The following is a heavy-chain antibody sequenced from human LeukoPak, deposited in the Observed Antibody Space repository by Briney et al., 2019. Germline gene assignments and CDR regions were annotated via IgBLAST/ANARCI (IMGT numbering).Heavy chain of an antibody. J-gene: IGHJ5*02. CDR2: INPNSGGT. Sequence: ASVKVSCKASGYTFTGYYMHLVRQAPGQGLEWMGWINPNSGGTNYAQKFQGRVTMTRDTSISTAYMELSRLRSDDTAVYYCARDYCSSTSCYGTWGQGTLVTVSS. CDR1: GYTFTGYY. CDR3: ARDYCSSTSCYGT. V-gene: IGHV1-2*02. D-gene: IGHD2-2*01.